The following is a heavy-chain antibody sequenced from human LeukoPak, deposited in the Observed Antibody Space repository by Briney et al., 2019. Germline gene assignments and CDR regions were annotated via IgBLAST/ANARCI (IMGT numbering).Heavy chain of an antibody. CDR3: ARLGCYSGYFDH. D-gene: IGHD2-15*01. CDR2: FYNSGDT. Sequence: SETLSLTWTVSGDSISTYRCSWIRQAPGRGMAWIGYFYNSGDTKLNPSLKSRVTISVDTPKNQYSLKMSSLTTADTAVYFCARLGCYSGYFDHWGQGILVTASS. CDR1: GDSISTYR. J-gene: IGHJ4*02. V-gene: IGHV4-59*01.